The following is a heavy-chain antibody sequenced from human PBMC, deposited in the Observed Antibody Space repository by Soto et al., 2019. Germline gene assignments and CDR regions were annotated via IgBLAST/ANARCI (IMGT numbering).Heavy chain of an antibody. D-gene: IGHD6-19*01. CDR3: TTETSRYSSGWLYYYYGMDV. CDR1: GFTFSNAW. Sequence: GGSLRLSCAASGFTFSNAWMSWVRQAPGKGLEWVGRIKSKTDGGTTDYAAPVKGRFTISRDDSKNTLYLQMNSLKTEDTAVYYCTTETSRYSSGWLYYYYGMDVWGQGTTVTVSS. V-gene: IGHV3-15*01. J-gene: IGHJ6*02. CDR2: IKSKTDGGTT.